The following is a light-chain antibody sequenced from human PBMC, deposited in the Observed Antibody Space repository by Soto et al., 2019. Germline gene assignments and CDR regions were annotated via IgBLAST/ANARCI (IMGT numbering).Light chain of an antibody. Sequence: QSVLTQPASVSGSPGQSITVSCTGTSSDVGGYNYVSWYQQHPGKAPKVMIYDVSKRPSGVSNRFSGTKSGNTASLTISGLQAEDEADYYSNSYTSSRTIPYVFGTGTKVTVL. CDR3: NSYTSSRTIPYV. CDR2: DVS. CDR1: SSDVGGYNY. V-gene: IGLV2-14*01. J-gene: IGLJ1*01.